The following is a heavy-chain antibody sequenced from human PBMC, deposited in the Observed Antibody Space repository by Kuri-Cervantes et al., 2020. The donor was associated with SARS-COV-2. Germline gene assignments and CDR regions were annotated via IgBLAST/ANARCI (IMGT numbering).Heavy chain of an antibody. CDR1: GGSISSYY. Sequence: SETLSLTCTVSGGSISSYYWSWIRQPAGKGLEWIGRIYTSGSTNYNPSLKSRVTMSVDTSKNQFSLKLSSVTAADTAVYYCARLSRIFGVVIAQKSGFDYWGQGTLVTVSS. J-gene: IGHJ4*02. CDR3: ARLSRIFGVVIAQKSGFDY. CDR2: IYTSGST. V-gene: IGHV4-4*07. D-gene: IGHD3-3*01.